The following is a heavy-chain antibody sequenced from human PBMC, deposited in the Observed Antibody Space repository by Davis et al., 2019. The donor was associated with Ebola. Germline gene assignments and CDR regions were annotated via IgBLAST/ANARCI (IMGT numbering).Heavy chain of an antibody. CDR2: INHRGST. CDR1: GGSFSGYY. Sequence: SETLSLTCAVYGGSFSGYYWSWIRQPPGKGLEWIGEINHRGSTNYNPSLKSRVTISVDTSKNQFSLKLSSVTAADTAVYYCARRYDSYGYPYWGQGALVTVSS. D-gene: IGHD3-22*01. CDR3: ARRYDSYGYPY. V-gene: IGHV4-34*01. J-gene: IGHJ4*02.